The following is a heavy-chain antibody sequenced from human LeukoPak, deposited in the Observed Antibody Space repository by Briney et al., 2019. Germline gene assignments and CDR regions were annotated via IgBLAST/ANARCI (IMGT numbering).Heavy chain of an antibody. J-gene: IGHJ4*02. V-gene: IGHV4-59*01. D-gene: IGHD1-26*01. CDR1: GGSISSYY. Sequence: SETLSLTCTVSGGSISSYYWSWIRQPPGKGLEWIGYIYYSGSTNYNPSLKSRVTISVDTSKNQFSLKLSSVTAADTAVYYCARGEGELLFDYWGQGTLVTVSS. CDR2: IYYSGST. CDR3: ARGEGELLFDY.